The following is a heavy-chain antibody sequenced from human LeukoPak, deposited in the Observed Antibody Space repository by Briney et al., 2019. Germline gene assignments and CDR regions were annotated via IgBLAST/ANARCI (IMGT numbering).Heavy chain of an antibody. CDR2: INHSGST. D-gene: IGHD2-2*01. Sequence: SETLSLTCTVSGGSISSYYWSWIRQPPGKGLEWIGEINHSGSTNYNPSLKSRVTISVDTSKNQFSLKLSSVAAADTAVYYCARLVVPAARRSYWYFDLWGRGSLVTVSS. J-gene: IGHJ2*01. CDR3: ARLVVPAARRSYWYFDL. CDR1: GGSISSYY. V-gene: IGHV4-34*01.